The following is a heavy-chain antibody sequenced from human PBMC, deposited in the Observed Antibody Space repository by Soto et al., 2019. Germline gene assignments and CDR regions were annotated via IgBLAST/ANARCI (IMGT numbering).Heavy chain of an antibody. V-gene: IGHV3-74*01. D-gene: IGHD2-21*02. CDR3: RSGDRGAFDL. CDR1: GFTFSYYW. Sequence: EVQLVESEGGLVQPGGSLRLSCAASGFTFSYYWMHWVRQAPGQGLVWVSRIHSDGSSTTYADSVKGRFTIYRDNVKNTLYLQMNSLRAEDTAVYYCRSGDRGAFDLWGQGTMVTVSS. CDR2: IHSDGSST. J-gene: IGHJ3*01.